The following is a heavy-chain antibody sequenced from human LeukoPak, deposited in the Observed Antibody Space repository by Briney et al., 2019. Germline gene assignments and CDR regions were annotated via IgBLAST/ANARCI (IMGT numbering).Heavy chain of an antibody. CDR1: GFTFSTYG. J-gene: IGHJ4*02. Sequence: GGSLRLSCTASGFTFSTYGMTWVRQAPGKGLEWVSAVSSGYVTYYADSVKGRFTISRDNSKNTLYLLMNSLRAEDTAVYYRAKDKTTTVTTPDYWGQGTLVSVSS. CDR3: AKDKTTTVTTPDY. CDR2: VSSGYVT. D-gene: IGHD4-17*01. V-gene: IGHV3-23*01.